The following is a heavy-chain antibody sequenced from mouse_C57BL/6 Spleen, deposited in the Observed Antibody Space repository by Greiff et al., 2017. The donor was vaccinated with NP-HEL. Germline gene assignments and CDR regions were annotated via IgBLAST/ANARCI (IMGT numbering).Heavy chain of an antibody. Sequence: EVHLVESGGDLVKPGGSLKLSCAASGFTFSSYGMSWVRQTPDKRLEWVATISSGGSYTYYPDSVKGRFTISRDNAKNTLYLQMSSLKSEDTAMYYCARQTGTKGFDYWGQGTTLTVSS. CDR3: ARQTGTKGFDY. J-gene: IGHJ2*01. CDR1: GFTFSSYG. V-gene: IGHV5-6*01. D-gene: IGHD4-1*01. CDR2: ISSGGSYT.